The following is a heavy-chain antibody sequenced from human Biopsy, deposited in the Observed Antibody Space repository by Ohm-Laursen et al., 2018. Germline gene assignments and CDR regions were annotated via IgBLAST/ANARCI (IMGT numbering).Heavy chain of an antibody. J-gene: IGHJ1*01. Sequence: SVKVSCKASGGPFNNHAFSWVRQAPGQGLEWLGRIVPILGTVNYAQRFQGRVALTADTSTSTATMELRSLRSDDTAVYYCATKLTGYFHHWGQGTLVIVSS. CDR2: IVPILGTV. D-gene: IGHD3-9*01. CDR1: GGPFNNHA. V-gene: IGHV1-69*04. CDR3: ATKLTGYFHH.